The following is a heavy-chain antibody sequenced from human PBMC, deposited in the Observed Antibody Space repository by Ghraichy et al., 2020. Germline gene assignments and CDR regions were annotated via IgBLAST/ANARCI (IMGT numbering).Heavy chain of an antibody. V-gene: IGHV3-23*01. CDR1: GFTFSSYA. CDR2: ISGSGGST. J-gene: IGHJ4*02. Sequence: GESLNISCAASGFTFSSYAMSWVRQAPGKGLEWVSAISGSGGSTYYADSVKGRFTISRDNSKNTLYLQLNSLRAEDTAVYYCAKGNYYDSRPFDYWGQGTLVTVSS. CDR3: AKGNYYDSRPFDY. D-gene: IGHD3-22*01.